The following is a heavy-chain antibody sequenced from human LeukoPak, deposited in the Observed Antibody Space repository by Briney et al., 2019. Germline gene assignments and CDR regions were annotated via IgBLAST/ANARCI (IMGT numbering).Heavy chain of an antibody. CDR1: GYSFTCHW. Sequence: GESLKISCKGSGYSFTCHWIGWVRQMPGKGLEWMGIIYPVDSDTRYSPFFQGQVSISADKSISTAYLQWSSLKASDTAMYYCARLGYCSSASCYYGMDVRGQATTITASS. D-gene: IGHD2-2*01. CDR2: IYPVDSDT. V-gene: IGHV5-51*01. J-gene: IGHJ6*02. CDR3: ARLGYCSSASCYYGMDV.